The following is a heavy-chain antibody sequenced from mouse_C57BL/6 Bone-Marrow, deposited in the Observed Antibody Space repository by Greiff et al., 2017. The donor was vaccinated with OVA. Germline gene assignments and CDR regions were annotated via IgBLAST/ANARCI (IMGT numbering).Heavy chain of an antibody. J-gene: IGHJ3*01. Sequence: VQVVESGAELVKPGASVKISCKASGYAFSSYWMNWVKQRPGKGLEWIGQIYPGDGDTNYNGKFKGKATLTADKSSSTAYMQLSSLTSEDSAVYFCARRHYGSAWFAYWGQGTLVTVSA. D-gene: IGHD1-1*01. V-gene: IGHV1-80*01. CDR2: IYPGDGDT. CDR3: ARRHYGSAWFAY. CDR1: GYAFSSYW.